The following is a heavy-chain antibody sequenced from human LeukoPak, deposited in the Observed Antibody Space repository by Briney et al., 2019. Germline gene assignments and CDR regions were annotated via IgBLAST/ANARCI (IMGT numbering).Heavy chain of an antibody. V-gene: IGHV3-23*01. CDR3: AKLRSSYGSGTSDY. D-gene: IGHD3-10*01. CDR1: GFTFSSYA. Sequence: GGSLRLSCAASGFTFSSYAMSWVRQAPGKGLEWVSAISGSGGSTYYADSVKGRFTISRDNSKNTLYLQMNSLRAEDTAVYYCAKLRSSYGSGTSDYWGQGTLVTVSP. J-gene: IGHJ4*02. CDR2: ISGSGGST.